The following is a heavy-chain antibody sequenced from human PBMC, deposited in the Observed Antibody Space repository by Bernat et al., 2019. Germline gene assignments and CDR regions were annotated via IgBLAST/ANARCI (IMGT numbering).Heavy chain of an antibody. V-gene: IGHV4-39*07. J-gene: IGHJ2*01. CDR2: INHSGST. Sequence: QLQLQESGPGLVKPSQTLSLTCTVSGGSISSGGYYWSWIRQPPGKGLEWIGEINHSGSTNYNPSLKSRVTISVDTSKNQFSLKLSSVTAADTAVYYCARRFEVVVVPAAMGWYFDLWGRGTLVTVSS. D-gene: IGHD2-2*01. CDR1: GGSISSGGYY. CDR3: ARRFEVVVVPAAMGWYFDL.